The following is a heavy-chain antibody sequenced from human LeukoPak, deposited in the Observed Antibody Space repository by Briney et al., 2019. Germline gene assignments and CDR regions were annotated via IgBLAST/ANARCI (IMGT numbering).Heavy chain of an antibody. CDR1: GYSFTSYY. D-gene: IGHD6-19*01. CDR2: INPRGGST. Sequence: GASVKVSCKASGYSFTSYYMHWVRQAPGQGLGWMGRINPRGGSTSYAQKFQGRVTMTRDTSTSTVYMELSSLRSEDTAVYYCAKSSDWEDYFDYWGQGTLVPVSS. J-gene: IGHJ4*02. V-gene: IGHV1-46*01. CDR3: AKSSDWEDYFDY.